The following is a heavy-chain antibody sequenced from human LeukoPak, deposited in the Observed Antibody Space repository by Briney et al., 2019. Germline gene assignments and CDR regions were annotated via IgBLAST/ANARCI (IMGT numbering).Heavy chain of an antibody. CDR3: ARTSLGYCSSTSCSGDDY. CDR1: GFTFSSYS. Sequence: GGSLRLSCAASGFTFSSYSMNWVRRAPGKGLEWVSSIISSSSYIYYADSVKGRFTISRDNAKNSLYLQMNSLRAEDTAVYYCARTSLGYCSSTSCSGDDYWGQGTLVTVSS. J-gene: IGHJ4*02. CDR2: IISSSSYI. V-gene: IGHV3-21*01. D-gene: IGHD2-2*01.